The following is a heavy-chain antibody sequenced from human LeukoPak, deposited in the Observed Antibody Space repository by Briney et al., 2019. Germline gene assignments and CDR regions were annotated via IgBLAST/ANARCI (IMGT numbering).Heavy chain of an antibody. D-gene: IGHD3-3*01. CDR3: ARVPPRARITIFGVGYGHWFDP. CDR1: GYTFTSYD. CDR2: MNPNSGNT. V-gene: IGHV1-8*01. J-gene: IGHJ5*02. Sequence: ASVKVSCKASGYTFTSYDINWVRQATGQGLEWMGWMNPNSGNTGYAQKFQGRVTMTRNTSISTAYMELSSLRSEDTAVYYCARVPPRARITIFGVGYGHWFDPWGQGTLVTVSS.